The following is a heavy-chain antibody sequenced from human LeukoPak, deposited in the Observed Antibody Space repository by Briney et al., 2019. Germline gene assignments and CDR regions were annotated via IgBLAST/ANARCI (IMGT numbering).Heavy chain of an antibody. V-gene: IGHV5-10-1*01. J-gene: IGHJ4*02. D-gene: IGHD6-19*01. Sequence: GESLKISRKGSGYSFNRYSISWVRQMPGKGLEWMGRIDPSDSYTNYSPSFQGHVTISADKSISNAYLQWSSLKASDTAMYYCSRHIGQWLYFDSWGQGTLVTVSS. CDR2: IDPSDSYT. CDR3: SRHIGQWLYFDS. CDR1: GYSFNRYS.